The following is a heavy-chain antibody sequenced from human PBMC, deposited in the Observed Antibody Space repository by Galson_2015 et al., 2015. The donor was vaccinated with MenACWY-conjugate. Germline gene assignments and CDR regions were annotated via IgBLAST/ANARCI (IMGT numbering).Heavy chain of an antibody. Sequence: QSGAEVKKPGESLKISCKGSGYTFTTYWIAWVRQMPGKGLEWMGIIYPGDSDTRYSPSFQGLVTISADKSITTAYLQWSSLKASDTAIYYCARHRDGYTNDYSGQGTLVTVSS. V-gene: IGHV5-51*01. J-gene: IGHJ4*02. D-gene: IGHD5-24*01. CDR1: GYTFTTYW. CDR2: IYPGDSDT. CDR3: ARHRDGYTNDY.